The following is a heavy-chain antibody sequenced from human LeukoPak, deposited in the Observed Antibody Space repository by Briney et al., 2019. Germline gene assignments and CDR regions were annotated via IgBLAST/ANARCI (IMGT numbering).Heavy chain of an antibody. CDR3: SRDRLSIAAAGTDHHYYYYMDV. D-gene: IGHD6-13*01. CDR2: IIPIFGTA. J-gene: IGHJ6*03. V-gene: IGHV1-69*06. Sequence: SVKVSCKASGGTFSSYAISWVRQAHGQGHEWMGGIIPIFGTANYAQKFQGRVTIIADKSTSTAYMELRSLRSEDTAVYYYSRDRLSIAAAGTDHHYYYYMDVWGKGTTVTVSS. CDR1: GGTFSSYA.